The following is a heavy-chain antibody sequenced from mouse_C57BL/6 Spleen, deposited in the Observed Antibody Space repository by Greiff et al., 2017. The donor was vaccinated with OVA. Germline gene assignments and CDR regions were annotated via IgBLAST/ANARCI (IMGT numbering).Heavy chain of an antibody. J-gene: IGHJ3*01. D-gene: IGHD2-5*01. V-gene: IGHV1-82*01. CDR2: IYPGDGDT. Sequence: QVQLQQSGPELVKPGASVKISCKASGYAFSSSWMNWVKQRPGKGLEWIGRIYPGDGDTNYNGKFKGKATLTADKSSSTAYMQLSSLISEDSAVYFCAREDSNLFAYWGQGTLVTVSA. CDR1: GYAFSSSW. CDR3: AREDSNLFAY.